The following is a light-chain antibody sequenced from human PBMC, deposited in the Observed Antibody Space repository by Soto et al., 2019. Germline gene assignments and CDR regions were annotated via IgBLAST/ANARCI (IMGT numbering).Light chain of an antibody. CDR3: QQRSNWPPALT. CDR2: DAS. J-gene: IGKJ4*01. Sequence: EIVLTQSPATLSLSPGERATLSCRASQSVSSYLAWYQQTPGQAPRLLIYDASNRATGIPARFSGSGSGTDFTLTISSLEPEDFAIYYCQQRSNWPPALTFGGGTKVEI. V-gene: IGKV3-11*01. CDR1: QSVSSY.